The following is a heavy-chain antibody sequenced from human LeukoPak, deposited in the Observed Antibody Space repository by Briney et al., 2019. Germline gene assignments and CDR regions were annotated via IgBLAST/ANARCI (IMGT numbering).Heavy chain of an antibody. CDR3: ATYNLAASREFDY. CDR2: IKHDGTEK. J-gene: IGHJ4*02. CDR1: GFTFSHRW. D-gene: IGHD1-20*01. Sequence: PGGSLRLSCAASGFTFSHRWKTWVRHAPGKGLGWVANIKHDGTEKYYADSFKGRLTISRDHDKNSMYLQITSLRAEDTSVYYCATYNLAASREFDYWGQGTLVTVSS. V-gene: IGHV3-7*01.